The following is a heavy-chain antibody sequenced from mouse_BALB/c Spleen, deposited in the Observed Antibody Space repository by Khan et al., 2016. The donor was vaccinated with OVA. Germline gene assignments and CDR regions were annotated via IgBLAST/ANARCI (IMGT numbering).Heavy chain of an antibody. J-gene: IGHJ3*01. V-gene: IGHV1-77*01. D-gene: IGHD1-3*01. Sequence: VKLLESGTELARPGASVKLSCKASGYIFIDYNINWVKQRTGQGLEWIGEISPGSGNTYYNEKFKGKATLTADKSSSTAYMQLSSLTSEDSAVYVCAREWGSWFPYWGQGTLVTVSA. CDR1: GYIFIDYN. CDR3: AREWGSWFPY. CDR2: ISPGSGNT.